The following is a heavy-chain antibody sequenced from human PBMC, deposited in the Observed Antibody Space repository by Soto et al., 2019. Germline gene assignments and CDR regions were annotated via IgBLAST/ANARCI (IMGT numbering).Heavy chain of an antibody. CDR2: TRNEANSYTT. V-gene: IGHV3-72*01. Sequence: RGSLGLSCAASGFPFSDYNMDWVRQAPGRGLEWVGHTRNEANSYTTEYAASVKGRFFISRDDSKNSLYLQMNNLQTEDTAVYYCARGKSGGYPSFDYWGQGTLVTVSS. CDR1: GFPFSDYN. D-gene: IGHD5-12*01. J-gene: IGHJ4*02. CDR3: ARGKSGGYPSFDY.